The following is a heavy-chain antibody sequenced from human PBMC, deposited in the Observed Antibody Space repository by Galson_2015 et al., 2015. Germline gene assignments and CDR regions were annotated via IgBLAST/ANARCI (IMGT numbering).Heavy chain of an antibody. CDR3: ARDVVATNLGAPGGGY. J-gene: IGHJ4*02. V-gene: IGHV1-18*04. CDR1: GYTFTSYG. D-gene: IGHD5-12*01. CDR2: ISAYNGNT. Sequence: SVKVSCKASGYTFTSYGISWVRQAPGQGLEWMGWISAYNGNTNYAQKLQGRVTMTTDTSTSTAYMELRSLRSDDTAVYYCARDVVATNLGAPGGGYWGQGTLVTVSS.